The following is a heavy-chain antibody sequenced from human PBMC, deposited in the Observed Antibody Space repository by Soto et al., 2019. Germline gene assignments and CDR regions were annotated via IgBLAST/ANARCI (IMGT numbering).Heavy chain of an antibody. CDR3: ARASVLLWFGDSYYYYGMDV. Sequence: SETLSLTCAVYGGSFSGYYWRWIRQPPGKGLEWIGEINHSGSTNYNPSLKSRVTISVDTSKNQFSLKLSSVTAADTAVYYCARASVLLWFGDSYYYYGMDVWGQGTTVT. J-gene: IGHJ6*02. V-gene: IGHV4-34*01. CDR1: GGSFSGYY. D-gene: IGHD3-10*01. CDR2: INHSGST.